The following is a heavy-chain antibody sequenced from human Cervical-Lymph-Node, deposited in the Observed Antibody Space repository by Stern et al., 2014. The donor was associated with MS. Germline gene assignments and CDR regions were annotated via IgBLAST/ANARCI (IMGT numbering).Heavy chain of an antibody. CDR1: GFTFTNYY. V-gene: IGHV1-2*02. CDR3: AENMDV. J-gene: IGHJ6*02. Sequence: QVQLVQSGAEVKKPGASVQVSCKPSGFTFTNYYIHWLRQAPGQRPEWMGRISAKNGDTNYAPKFQGRVTMTRDTSVSLVSLEVTRLRFDDTAIYYCAENMDVWGQGTTVTVSS. CDR2: ISAKNGDT.